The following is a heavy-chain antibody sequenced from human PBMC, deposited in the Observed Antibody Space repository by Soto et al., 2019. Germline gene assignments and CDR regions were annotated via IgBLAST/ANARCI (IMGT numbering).Heavy chain of an antibody. V-gene: IGHV1-18*01. CDR3: AIVVGALVHWFDP. Sequence: QVQLVQSGAEVKKPGASVKVSCKASGYNFNSYTISWVRQAPGQGLEWMGRISAYNGNTNYAQKLQGSVTMTTDTSTSTAYMELRSLRSDDTAVYNCAIVVGALVHWFDPWGQGTLVTVSS. CDR1: GYNFNSYT. J-gene: IGHJ5*02. D-gene: IGHD1-26*01. CDR2: ISAYNGNT.